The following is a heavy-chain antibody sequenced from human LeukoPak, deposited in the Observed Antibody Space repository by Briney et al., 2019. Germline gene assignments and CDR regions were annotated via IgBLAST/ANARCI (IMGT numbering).Heavy chain of an antibody. D-gene: IGHD4-11*01. CDR2: IGGSGGST. CDR1: GITFHNYA. Sequence: GWSLRLSCVASGITFHNYAMNWVRQAPGKGLEWVSVIGGSGGSTYYADSVKGRFTISRDNSKNILYLQLNSLRAEDTAIYYCATSTATTYYWGQGTLVTVSS. J-gene: IGHJ4*02. V-gene: IGHV3-23*01. CDR3: ATSTATTYY.